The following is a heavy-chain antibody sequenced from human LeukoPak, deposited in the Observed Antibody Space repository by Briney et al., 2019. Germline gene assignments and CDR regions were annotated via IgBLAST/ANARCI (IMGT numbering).Heavy chain of an antibody. CDR2: IYTSGST. J-gene: IGHJ4*02. CDR1: GDSISTVNYY. V-gene: IGHV4-61*02. CDR3: AALTGYQYFDY. D-gene: IGHD3-9*01. Sequence: SETLSLTCTVSGDSISTVNYYWSWIRQPAGKGLEWIGRIYTSGSTHYNPSLKSRVTISVDTSKNQFSLKLSSVTAADTAVYYCAALTGYQYFDYWGQGTLVTVSS.